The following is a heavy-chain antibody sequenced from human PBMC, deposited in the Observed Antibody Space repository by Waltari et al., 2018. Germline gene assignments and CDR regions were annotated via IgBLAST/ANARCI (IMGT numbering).Heavy chain of an antibody. V-gene: IGHV4-39*01. D-gene: IGHD4-17*01. CDR3: GRIAFGDEGGYFQY. CDR1: GESSSTTHN. Sequence: QLPLQESCPGLVKSSETLYHNCTSPGESSSTTHNWGRTRHPPGKGLEWMGNMQDKGSTVYNPSRESRLTISLDTWKNQFSLRLSSVGAADTAVYFCGRIAFGDEGGYFQYWGQGTLVTVSS. CDR2: MQDKGST. J-gene: IGHJ1*01.